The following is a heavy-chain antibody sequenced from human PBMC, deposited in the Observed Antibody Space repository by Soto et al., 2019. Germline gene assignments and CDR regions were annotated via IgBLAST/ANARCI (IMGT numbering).Heavy chain of an antibody. D-gene: IGHD3-3*01. Sequence: ASVKVSCKASGYTFSSYGINWVRQAPGQGLEWMGWISAHNGNTNYAQKLQGRVTMTTDTSTSTAYMELRSLRSDDTAVYYCARDSYDFWSGYYHTPFDYWGQGVLVTVSS. CDR1: GYTFSSYG. V-gene: IGHV1-18*01. CDR2: ISAHNGNT. J-gene: IGHJ4*02. CDR3: ARDSYDFWSGYYHTPFDY.